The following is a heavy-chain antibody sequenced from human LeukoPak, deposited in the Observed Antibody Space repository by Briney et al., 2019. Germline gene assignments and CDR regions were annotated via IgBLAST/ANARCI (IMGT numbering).Heavy chain of an antibody. J-gene: IGHJ5*02. CDR2: IYYSGST. CDR3: ARDGVTQTEGFDP. Sequence: SETLSLTCAVYGGSFSGYYWSWIRQPPGKGLEWIGYIYYSGSTNYNPSLKSRVTISVDTSKNQFSLKLSSVTAADTAVYYCARDGVTQTEGFDPWGQGTLVTVSS. D-gene: IGHD2-8*01. V-gene: IGHV4-59*01. CDR1: GGSFSGYY.